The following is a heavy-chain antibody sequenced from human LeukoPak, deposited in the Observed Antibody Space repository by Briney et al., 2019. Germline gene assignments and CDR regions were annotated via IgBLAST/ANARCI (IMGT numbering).Heavy chain of an antibody. CDR3: ARHLGMYYYDSSGYWSFDY. CDR1: GGSISSSSYY. D-gene: IGHD3-22*01. CDR2: IYYSGST. Sequence: SETLSLTCSVSGGSISSSSYYWGWIRQPPGKGLEWIGSIYYSGSTYYNPSLKSRVTISVDTSKNQFSPKLSSVTAADTAVYYCARHLGMYYYDSSGYWSFDYWGQGTLVTVSS. V-gene: IGHV4-39*01. J-gene: IGHJ4*02.